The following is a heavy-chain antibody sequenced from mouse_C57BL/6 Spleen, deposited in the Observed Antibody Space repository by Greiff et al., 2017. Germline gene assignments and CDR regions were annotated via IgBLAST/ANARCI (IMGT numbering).Heavy chain of an antibody. V-gene: IGHV1-15*01. D-gene: IGHD2-4*01. CDR3: TRGNYYDYDDYFDY. CDR1: GYTFTDYE. Sequence: QVQLQQSGAELVRPGASVTLSCKASGYTFTDYEMHWVKQTPVHGLEWIGAIDPETGGTAYNQKFKGKAILTADKSSSTAYMELRSLTSEDSAVYYCTRGNYYDYDDYFDYWGQGTTLTVSS. CDR2: IDPETGGT. J-gene: IGHJ2*01.